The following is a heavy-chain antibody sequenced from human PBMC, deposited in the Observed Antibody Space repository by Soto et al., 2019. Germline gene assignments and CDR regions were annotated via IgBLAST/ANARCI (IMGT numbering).Heavy chain of an antibody. Sequence: GGSLRLSCAASGFTFSSYGMHWVLQAPGKGLEWVAVKWYDGSNKYYADSVKGRFTISRDNSKNTLYLQMNSLRAEDTAVYYCARDPGHDYGDPFDYWGQGTLVTVSS. CDR2: KWYDGSNK. D-gene: IGHD4-17*01. CDR1: GFTFSSYG. J-gene: IGHJ4*02. CDR3: ARDPGHDYGDPFDY. V-gene: IGHV3-33*01.